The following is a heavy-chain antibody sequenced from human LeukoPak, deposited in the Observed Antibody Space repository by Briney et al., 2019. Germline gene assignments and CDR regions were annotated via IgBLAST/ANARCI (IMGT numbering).Heavy chain of an antibody. V-gene: IGHV3-64*01. CDR2: ITSNGGNT. D-gene: IGHD3-9*01. J-gene: IGHJ4*02. CDR3: ARATPTGYYDY. Sequence: GGSPRLSCAASGFTFSSYAMHWVRQAPGKGLEYVSAITSNGGNTYYAKSVKGRFTISRDNSKNTLYLQMGSLRAEDMAVYYCARATPTGYYDYWGQGTLVTVSS. CDR1: GFTFSSYA.